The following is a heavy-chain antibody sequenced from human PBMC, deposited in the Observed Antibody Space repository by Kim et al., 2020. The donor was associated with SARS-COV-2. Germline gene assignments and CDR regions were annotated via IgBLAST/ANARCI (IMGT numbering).Heavy chain of an antibody. CDR2: IYPGDSDT. CDR3: ARRGGDFWSGYHAFDI. V-gene: IGHV5-51*01. CDR1: GYSFTSYW. D-gene: IGHD3-3*01. J-gene: IGHJ3*02. Sequence: GESLKISCKGSGYSFTSYWIGWVRQMPGKGLEWMGIIYPGDSDTRYSPSFQGQVTISADKSISTAYLQWSSLKASDTAMYYCARRGGDFWSGYHAFDIWGQGTMVTVSS.